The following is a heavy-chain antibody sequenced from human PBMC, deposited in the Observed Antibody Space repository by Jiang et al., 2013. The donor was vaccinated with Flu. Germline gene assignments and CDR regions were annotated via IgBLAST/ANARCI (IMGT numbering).Heavy chain of an antibody. J-gene: IGHJ4*02. V-gene: IGHV4-59*08. Sequence: GLVKPSETPSLTCTVSGASISSYYWSWIRQPPGKGLEWIGYFYYSGSTGYNPCLKSRVTISVDTSKNQFSLNLNSVTAADTAIYFCARLDFTSEFDFWGQGTLVTVSS. D-gene: IGHD3-10*01. CDR2: FYYSGST. CDR3: ARLDFTSEFDF. CDR1: GASISSYY.